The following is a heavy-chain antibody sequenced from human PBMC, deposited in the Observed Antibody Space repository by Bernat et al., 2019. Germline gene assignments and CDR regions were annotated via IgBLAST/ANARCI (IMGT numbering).Heavy chain of an antibody. Sequence: EVQLVESGGDLVKPGGSLRLSCAASGFIFSSYSMNWVRQAPGKGLEGVSSISSSSSYICYADSMKGRFTISRDNAKNSLYLQMNSLRAEDTAVYYCARALGVGVTRIGDVFDIWGQGTMVTVSS. CDR3: ARALGVGVTRIGDVFDI. D-gene: IGHD1-26*01. V-gene: IGHV3-21*01. J-gene: IGHJ3*02. CDR1: GFIFSSYS. CDR2: ISSSSSYI.